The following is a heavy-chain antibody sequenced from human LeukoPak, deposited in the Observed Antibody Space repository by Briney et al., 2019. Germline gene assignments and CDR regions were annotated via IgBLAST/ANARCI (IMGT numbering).Heavy chain of an antibody. CDR1: GGSISSGDYY. J-gene: IGHJ4*02. CDR3: ARDTRIEWLRFLDY. CDR2: IYHSGNT. Sequence: SETLSLTCTVSGGSISSGDYYWSWIRQFPGKGLEWIGYIYHSGNTYYNPSLESRVTMSVDTSENRFSLKVNSVTAADTAIYYCARDTRIEWLRFLDYWGQGILVTVSS. V-gene: IGHV4-31*03. D-gene: IGHD5-12*01.